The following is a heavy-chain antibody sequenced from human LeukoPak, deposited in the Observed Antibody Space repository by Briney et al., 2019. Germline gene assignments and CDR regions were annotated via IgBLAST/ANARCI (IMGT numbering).Heavy chain of an antibody. D-gene: IGHD5-18*01. Sequence: PSETLSLTCTVSGASISGTDYYWTWTRHHPGEGLEWLGFIHFSGTIYYNPSLRSRLIISADTAKNQMSLKLSSMTAADTAVYYCAAGGDTAKGGKYWGQGTPVTVSS. J-gene: IGHJ4*02. V-gene: IGHV4-31*03. CDR1: GASISGTDYY. CDR3: AAGGDTAKGGKY. CDR2: IHFSGTI.